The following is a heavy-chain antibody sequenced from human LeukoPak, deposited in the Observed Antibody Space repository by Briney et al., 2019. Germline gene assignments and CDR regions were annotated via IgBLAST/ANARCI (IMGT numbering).Heavy chain of an antibody. J-gene: IGHJ4*02. Sequence: GASVKVSCKASVGTFSSYAISWVRQAPGQGLEWMGRIIPILGIANYAQKFQGRVTITADKSTSTAYMELSSLRSEDTAVYYCARDFQGELVYGDYGGYDYWGQGTLVTVSS. V-gene: IGHV1-69*04. D-gene: IGHD4-17*01. CDR2: IIPILGIA. CDR3: ARDFQGELVYGDYGGYDY. CDR1: VGTFSSYA.